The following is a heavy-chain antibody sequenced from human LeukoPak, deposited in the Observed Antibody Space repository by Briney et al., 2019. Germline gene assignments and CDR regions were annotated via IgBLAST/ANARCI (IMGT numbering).Heavy chain of an antibody. Sequence: GESLKISCAASGFTFSSYAMSWVRQAPGKGLEWVSAISGSDGSTYYADSVKGRFTISRDNSKNTLYLQMNSLRAEDTAVYYCAKDTSIFDWPNGIDYWGQGTLVTVSS. V-gene: IGHV3-23*01. D-gene: IGHD3-9*01. CDR2: ISGSDGST. J-gene: IGHJ4*02. CDR1: GFTFSSYA. CDR3: AKDTSIFDWPNGIDY.